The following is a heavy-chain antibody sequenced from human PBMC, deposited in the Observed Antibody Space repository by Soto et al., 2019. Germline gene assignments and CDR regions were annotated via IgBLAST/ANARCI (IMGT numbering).Heavy chain of an antibody. J-gene: IGHJ6*02. V-gene: IGHV1-18*01. CDR1: GYTFTSYG. D-gene: IGHD5-12*01. CDR2: ISAYNGNT. CDR3: ARGRGYSGYDKVPKSVGMDV. Sequence: QVQLVQSGAEVKKPGASVKVSCKASGYTFTSYGISWVRQAPGQGLEWMGWISAYNGNTNYAQKLQGRVTMTTDTSTRTAYMELRSLRSDDTAVYYCARGRGYSGYDKVPKSVGMDVWGQGTTVTVSS.